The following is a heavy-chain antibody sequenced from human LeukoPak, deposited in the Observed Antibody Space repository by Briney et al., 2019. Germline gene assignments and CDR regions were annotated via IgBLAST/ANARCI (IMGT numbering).Heavy chain of an antibody. CDR1: GFTFSDYY. V-gene: IGHV3-23*01. Sequence: PGGSLRLSCAASGFTFSDYYMSWIRQAPGKGLEWVSAISGSGGSTNYADSVKGRFTISSDNSKNTLYLQMNSLRAEDTAVYYCAKGRNYFDYWGQGTLVTVSS. CDR2: ISGSGGST. J-gene: IGHJ4*02. CDR3: AKGRNYFDY.